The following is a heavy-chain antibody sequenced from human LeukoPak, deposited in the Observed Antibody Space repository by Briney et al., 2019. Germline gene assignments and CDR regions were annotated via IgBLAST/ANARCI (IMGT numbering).Heavy chain of an antibody. CDR2: TYYRSKWYN. Sequence: SQTLSLTCAISGDSVSSYSAVWNWIRQSPLRGLEWLGRTYYRSKWYNEHAVYVKSRITITPDTSKNQFSLQLNSVTPEDTAVYYCVRGYSGTMDVWGKGTTVTVSS. CDR3: VRGYSGTMDV. CDR1: GDSVSSYSAV. D-gene: IGHD5-12*01. J-gene: IGHJ6*03. V-gene: IGHV6-1*01.